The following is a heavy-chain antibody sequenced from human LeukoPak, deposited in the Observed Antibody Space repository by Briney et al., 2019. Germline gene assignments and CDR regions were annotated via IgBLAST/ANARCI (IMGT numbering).Heavy chain of an antibody. Sequence: SQTLSLTCTVSGGSISSGDYYWSWIRQPPEKGLEWIGYIYYSGSTYYNPSLKSRVTISVDTSKNQFSLKLSSVTAADTAVYYCARARYGSGSYCHPWGQGTLVTVSS. CDR3: ARARYGSGSYCHP. CDR1: GGSISSGDYY. V-gene: IGHV4-30-4*01. CDR2: IYYSGST. D-gene: IGHD3-10*01. J-gene: IGHJ5*02.